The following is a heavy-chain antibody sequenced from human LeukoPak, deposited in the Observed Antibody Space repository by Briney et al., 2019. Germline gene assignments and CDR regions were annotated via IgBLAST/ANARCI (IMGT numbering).Heavy chain of an antibody. CDR2: MNPNSGNT. J-gene: IGHJ4*02. CDR1: GYTFTSYD. CDR3: ARGRKLARFRTFDY. V-gene: IGHV1-8*01. D-gene: IGHD1-14*01. Sequence: ASVKVSCKASGYTFTSYDINWVRQATGQGLEWMGWMNPNSGNTGYAQKFQGRVTMTRNTSISTAYMGLSSLRSEDTAVYYCARGRKLARFRTFDYWGQGTLVTVSS.